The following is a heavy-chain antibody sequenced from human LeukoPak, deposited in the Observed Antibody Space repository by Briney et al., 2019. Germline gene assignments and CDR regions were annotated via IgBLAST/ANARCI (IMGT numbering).Heavy chain of an antibody. V-gene: IGHV3-23*01. CDR3: AKDCSSTSCPTSDY. J-gene: IGHJ4*02. D-gene: IGHD2-2*01. Sequence: GGSLRLSCAASGFTFSSYAMSWVRQAPGKGLEWVSAISGSGVSTYYADSVKGRFTISRDNSKNTLYLQMNSLRAEDTAVYYCAKDCSSTSCPTSDYWGQGTLVSVSS. CDR1: GFTFSSYA. CDR2: ISGSGVST.